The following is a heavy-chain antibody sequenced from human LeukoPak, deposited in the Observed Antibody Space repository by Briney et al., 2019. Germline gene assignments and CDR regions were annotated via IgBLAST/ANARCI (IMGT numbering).Heavy chain of an antibody. CDR2: MFYSGST. V-gene: IGHV4-61*01. D-gene: IGHD6-19*01. Sequence: PSETLSLTCTVSGGSVSSGSYHWSWIRQPPGKGLEWIGYMFYSGSTSYNPSLKSRVTISVDTSNNQFSLKLSSVTAADTAVYYCARSAGSSGWIDYWGQGTQVTVSS. CDR1: GGSVSSGSYH. CDR3: ARSAGSSGWIDY. J-gene: IGHJ4*02.